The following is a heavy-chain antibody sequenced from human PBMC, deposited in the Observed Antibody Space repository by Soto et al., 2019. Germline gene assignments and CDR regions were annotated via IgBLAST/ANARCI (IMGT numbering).Heavy chain of an antibody. V-gene: IGHV1-3*01. Sequence: ASVKVSCKASGYTFTSYAMHWVRQAPGQRLEWMGWINAGNGNTKYSQKFQGRVTITRDTSASTAYMELSSLRSEDTAVYYCARVYCSGGSCYSGDNWFDPWGQGTLVTVSS. CDR2: INAGNGNT. CDR3: ARVYCSGGSCYSGDNWFDP. CDR1: GYTFTSYA. D-gene: IGHD2-15*01. J-gene: IGHJ5*02.